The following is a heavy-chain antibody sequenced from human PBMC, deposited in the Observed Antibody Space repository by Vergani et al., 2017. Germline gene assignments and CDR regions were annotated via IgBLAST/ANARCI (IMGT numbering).Heavy chain of an antibody. Sequence: QVQLVQSGAEVKKPGSSVTVSCTASGGPFNTPAFSWVRQVPGQGLEWVGRVITLFGTTDNAQKFQGRFTIIADKYTKTADMQLSNLRPEDTAVYYCAGECTGGGGDCSAGWYFDLWGRGTLVTVSS. CDR2: VITLFGTT. D-gene: IGHD2-21*02. V-gene: IGHV1-69*13. CDR3: AGECTGGGGDCSAGWYFDL. J-gene: IGHJ2*01. CDR1: GGPFNTPA.